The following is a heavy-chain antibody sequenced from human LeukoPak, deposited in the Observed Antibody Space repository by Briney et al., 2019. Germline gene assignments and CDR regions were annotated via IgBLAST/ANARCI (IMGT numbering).Heavy chain of an antibody. D-gene: IGHD6-6*01. Sequence: ASVKVSCKASGYTFTGYYMHWVRQAPGQGLEWMGWINPDSGGTNYAQKFQGRVTMTRDTSITTAYMEMSGLRSDDTAVYYCARVGYSSSSFFDYWGQGTLVTVSS. J-gene: IGHJ4*02. CDR2: INPDSGGT. CDR1: GYTFTGYY. V-gene: IGHV1-2*02. CDR3: ARVGYSSSSFFDY.